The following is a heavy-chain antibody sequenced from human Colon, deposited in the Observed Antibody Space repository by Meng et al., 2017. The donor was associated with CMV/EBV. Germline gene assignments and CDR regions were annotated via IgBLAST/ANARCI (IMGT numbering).Heavy chain of an antibody. CDR2: ISGSGSST. CDR1: GFTFSSYA. V-gene: IGHV3-23*01. J-gene: IGHJ6*02. D-gene: IGHD3-3*01. Sequence: GGSLRLSCAGSGFTFSSYALSWVRQAPGKGLEWVSAISGSGSSTYYANSVRGRLTISRGNSKNTLYLQINSLRAEDTAIYYCSKGQDDFWNGSPLDVWGQGTTVTVSS. CDR3: SKGQDDFWNGSPLDV.